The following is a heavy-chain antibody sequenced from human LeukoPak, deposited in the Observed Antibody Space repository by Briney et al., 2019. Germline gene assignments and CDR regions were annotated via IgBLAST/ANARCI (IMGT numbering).Heavy chain of an antibody. CDR3: ARDPPRRYDY. D-gene: IGHD1-14*01. CDR2: ISSSGPT. CDR1: GFTFSDYS. J-gene: IGHJ4*02. V-gene: IGHV3-48*01. Sequence: GSLRLSCAASGFTFSDYSMNWVRQAPGKRLEWISYISSSGPTHYADSVKGRFTISRDNAKNSVYLQMNSLRLEDTAVYHCARDPPRRYDYWGQGTLVTVSS.